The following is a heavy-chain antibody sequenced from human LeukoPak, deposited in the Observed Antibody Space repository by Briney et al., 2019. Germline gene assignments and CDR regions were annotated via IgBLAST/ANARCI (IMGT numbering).Heavy chain of an antibody. Sequence: ASVKVSCKASGYTFTSYAMNWVRQAPGQGLGWMGWINTNTGNPTYAQGFTGRFVFSLDTSVSTAYLQISSLKAEDTAVYYCARKLTIAVAGNDFDYWGQGTLVTVSS. CDR1: GYTFTSYA. CDR3: ARKLTIAVAGNDFDY. CDR2: INTNTGNP. D-gene: IGHD6-19*01. J-gene: IGHJ4*02. V-gene: IGHV7-4-1*02.